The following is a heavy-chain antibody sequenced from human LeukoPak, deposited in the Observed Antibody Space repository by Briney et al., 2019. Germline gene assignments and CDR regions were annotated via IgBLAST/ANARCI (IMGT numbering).Heavy chain of an antibody. CDR1: GFIFSDNA. Sequence: PGGSLRLSCAASGFIFSDNAMHWVRQAPGKRPEYVSAVSSNGGTTYYANSVKGRFTISRDNSKNTVYLQMGSLRTKDMAVYYCARVLGSITSNYSDYWGQGTLVIVSS. V-gene: IGHV3-64*01. D-gene: IGHD2-2*01. J-gene: IGHJ4*02. CDR2: VSSNGGTT. CDR3: ARVLGSITSNYSDY.